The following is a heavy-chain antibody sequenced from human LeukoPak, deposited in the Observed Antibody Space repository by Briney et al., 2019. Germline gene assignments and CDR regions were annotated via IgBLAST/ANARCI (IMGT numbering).Heavy chain of an antibody. CDR2: IYPGDSDT. Sequence: GESLKISCKGSGYSFTTHWIGWVRQMPGKGLEWMGIIYPGDSDTRYSPSFQGQVTISADKSISTAYLQWSSLKASDTAMYYCARPGLGRVDAFDIWGQGTMVTVSS. J-gene: IGHJ3*02. D-gene: IGHD7-27*01. V-gene: IGHV5-51*01. CDR3: ARPGLGRVDAFDI. CDR1: GYSFTTHW.